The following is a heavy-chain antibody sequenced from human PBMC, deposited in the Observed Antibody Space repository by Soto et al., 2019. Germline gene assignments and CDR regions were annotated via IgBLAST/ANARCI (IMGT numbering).Heavy chain of an antibody. CDR2: INAANGNV. CDR1: GYTFSSYA. D-gene: IGHD6-19*01. V-gene: IGHV1-3*01. Sequence: ASVKVSRKASGYTFSSYALHWVRQAPGQRLEWMGWINAANGNVKYSQKFQGRVTITRDTSASTAYMELSSLRSEDTAVYYCARAVGQFDPWGQGTLVTVSS. CDR3: ARAVGQFDP. J-gene: IGHJ5*02.